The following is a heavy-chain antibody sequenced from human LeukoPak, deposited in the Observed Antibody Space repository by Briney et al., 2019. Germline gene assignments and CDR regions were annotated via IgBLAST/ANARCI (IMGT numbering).Heavy chain of an antibody. D-gene: IGHD1-14*01. CDR3: ARDTNNGLDV. CDR2: ISSSGRLM. Sequence: GGSLRLSCAASGFTFSDYYINWIRQAPGKGLEWVSHISSSGRLMQYADSVKGRFTITRDNAQNFMSLQMNSLKPEDTAVYYCARDTNNGLDVWGRGTTVTVS. CDR1: GFTFSDYY. V-gene: IGHV3-11*01. J-gene: IGHJ6*02.